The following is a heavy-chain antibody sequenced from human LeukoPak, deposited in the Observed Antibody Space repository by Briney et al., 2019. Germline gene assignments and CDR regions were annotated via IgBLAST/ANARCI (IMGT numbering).Heavy chain of an antibody. CDR1: GFTFSSYA. D-gene: IGHD2-2*01. CDR3: VRLVAVPDVYFDY. J-gene: IGHJ4*02. CDR2: ISASGGST. Sequence: PGGSLRLSCAASGFTFSSYAMSWVRQAPGKGLEWVSSISASGGSTYYADSVKGRFTISRDNSKNTLYLQMNSLRAEDTAVYYCVRLVAVPDVYFDYWGQGTLVTVSS. V-gene: IGHV3-23*01.